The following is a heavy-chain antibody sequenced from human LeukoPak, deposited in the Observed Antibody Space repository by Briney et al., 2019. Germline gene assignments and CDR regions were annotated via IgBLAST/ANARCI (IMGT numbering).Heavy chain of an antibody. D-gene: IGHD2-2*01. CDR3: AKLSYYCSSTTCRYFQD. Sequence: GGSLRLSCAASGFTFSSYAMSWVRRARGKGLEWVSDISGSGGSTYYADSVKGRFTISRDNSKNTLYLQMNSLRAEDTAVYYCAKLSYYCSSTTCRYFQDWGQGTLVTVSS. J-gene: IGHJ1*01. CDR2: ISGSGGST. V-gene: IGHV3-23*01. CDR1: GFTFSSYA.